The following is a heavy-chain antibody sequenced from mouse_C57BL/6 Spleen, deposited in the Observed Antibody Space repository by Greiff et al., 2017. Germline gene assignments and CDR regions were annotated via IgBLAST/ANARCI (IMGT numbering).Heavy chain of an antibody. CDR2: IYPRSGNT. CDR3: ARASSGLFDY. J-gene: IGHJ2*01. Sequence: QVQLQQSGAELARPGASVRLSCKASGYTFTSYGISWVKQRTGQGLEWIGEIYPRSGNTYYNEKFKGKATLTADKSSRTAYMEHRNLTSGDSAVYFCARASSGLFDYWGQGTPLTVSS. CDR1: GYTFTSYG. V-gene: IGHV1-81*01. D-gene: IGHD3-2*02.